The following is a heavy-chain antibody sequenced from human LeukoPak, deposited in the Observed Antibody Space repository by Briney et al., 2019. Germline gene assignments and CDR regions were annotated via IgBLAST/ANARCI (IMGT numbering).Heavy chain of an antibody. CDR3: ARRPNLDY. J-gene: IGHJ4*02. V-gene: IGHV5-51*01. CDR2: IYPGDSDT. CDR1: GYTFTSDW. D-gene: IGHD2-8*01. Sequence: GESLKISCRASGYTFTSDWIAWVRQMPGKGLEWMGIIYPGDSDTRYSPSFQGQVTILADKSISTAYLQWSSLRASDTAMYYCARRPNLDYWGQGTLVTVSS.